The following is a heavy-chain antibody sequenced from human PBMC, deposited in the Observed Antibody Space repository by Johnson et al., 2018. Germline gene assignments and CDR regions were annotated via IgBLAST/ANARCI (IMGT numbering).Heavy chain of an antibody. J-gene: IGHJ6*02. CDR2: IYYSGST. CDR1: GGSISSYY. CDR3: ARDRQGAARAYYYGMDG. D-gene: IGHD6-6*01. V-gene: IGHV4-59*01. Sequence: QVQLQESGPGLVKPSETLSLTCTVSGGSISSYYWSWIRQPPGQGLEWIGYIYYSGSTHYNPSLNSLVTISVNTSKNQVSLKLSPVTAADTAVYYCARDRQGAARAYYYGMDGWGQGTTVTVSS.